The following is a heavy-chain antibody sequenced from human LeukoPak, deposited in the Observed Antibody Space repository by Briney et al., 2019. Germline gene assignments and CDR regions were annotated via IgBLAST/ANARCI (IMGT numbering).Heavy chain of an antibody. D-gene: IGHD5-18*01. CDR3: AKGDTD. Sequence: GGSLRLSCAASGFTFSSYGMTWVRQAPGKGLEWVSGITASSGTIYYADSVKGRFTISRDNSKNTLYLQMNSLRSEDMAFYYCAKGDTDWGQGTLVTVSS. CDR1: GFTFSSYG. V-gene: IGHV3-23*01. CDR2: ITASSGTI. J-gene: IGHJ4*02.